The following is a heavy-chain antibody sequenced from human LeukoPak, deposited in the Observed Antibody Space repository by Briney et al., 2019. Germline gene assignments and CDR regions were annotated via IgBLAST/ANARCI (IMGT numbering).Heavy chain of an antibody. Sequence: ASVKVSCKASGYSFISYGISWVRQAPGQGLEWMGWISAYNGNTNYAQKLQDRVTLTTDTSTSTAYMELRSLRSDDTAVYYCARAPEGRYCRSTSCYYWFDPWGQGALVTVSS. J-gene: IGHJ5*02. D-gene: IGHD2-2*01. V-gene: IGHV1-18*01. CDR1: GYSFISYG. CDR2: ISAYNGNT. CDR3: ARAPEGRYCRSTSCYYWFDP.